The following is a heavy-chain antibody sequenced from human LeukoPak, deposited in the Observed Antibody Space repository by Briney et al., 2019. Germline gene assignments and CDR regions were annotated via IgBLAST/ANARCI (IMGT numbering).Heavy chain of an antibody. CDR2: IIPIFGTA. J-gene: IGHJ4*02. D-gene: IGHD2-2*01. V-gene: IGHV1-69*05. Sequence: ASVKVSCKASGGTFSSYAISWVRQAPGQGLEWMGGIIPIFGTANYAQKFQGRVTMTTDTSTSTAYMELRSLRSDDTAVYYCARDQHEIVVVPAAVDFDYWGQGTLVTVSS. CDR3: ARDQHEIVVVPAAVDFDY. CDR1: GGTFSSYA.